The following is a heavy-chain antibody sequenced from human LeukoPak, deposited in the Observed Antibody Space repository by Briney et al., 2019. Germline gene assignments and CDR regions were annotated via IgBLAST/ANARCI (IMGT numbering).Heavy chain of an antibody. J-gene: IGHJ5*02. CDR2: IYYSGST. D-gene: IGHD6-13*01. CDR1: GGSLSSYY. Sequence: PSEPLSLTCTVSGGSLSSYYWSWIRQPPGKGLEWIGYIYYSGSTNYNPSLKSRVTISVDTSKNQFSLKLSSVTAADTAVYYCASGYSSTWYWFDPWGQGTLVTVSS. V-gene: IGHV4-59*01. CDR3: ASGYSSTWYWFDP.